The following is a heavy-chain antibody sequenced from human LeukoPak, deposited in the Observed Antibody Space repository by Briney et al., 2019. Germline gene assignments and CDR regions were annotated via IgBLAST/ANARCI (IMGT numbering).Heavy chain of an antibody. D-gene: IGHD6-19*01. J-gene: IGHJ4*02. CDR3: AKDARRYSGWYFFDH. Sequence: SVKVSCKASGGTFSSYAISWVRQAPGQGLEWMGGIIPIFGTANYAQKFQGRVTITADESTSTAYMELSSLRSEDTAVYYCAKDARRYSGWYFFDHWGQGTLVTVSS. V-gene: IGHV1-69*01. CDR2: IIPIFGTA. CDR1: GGTFSSYA.